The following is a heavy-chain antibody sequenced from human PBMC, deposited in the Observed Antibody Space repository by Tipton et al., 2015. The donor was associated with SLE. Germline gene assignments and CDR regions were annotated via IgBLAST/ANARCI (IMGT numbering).Heavy chain of an antibody. CDR3: ARDRPDLRH. CDR1: GGSFSGYY. CDR2: INHSGST. Sequence: TLSLTCAVYGGSFSGYYWSWIRQPPGKGLEWIGEINHSGSTNYNPSLKSRVTISVDTSKNQFSLKLRSVTAADTAVYYCARDRPDLRHWGQGTLVTVSS. V-gene: IGHV4-34*01. J-gene: IGHJ1*01.